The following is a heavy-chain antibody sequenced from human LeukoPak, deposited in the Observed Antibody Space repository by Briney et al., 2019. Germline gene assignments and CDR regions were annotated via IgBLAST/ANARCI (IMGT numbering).Heavy chain of an antibody. CDR3: ARASSGWLTNWFDP. CDR1: GGSISSYY. D-gene: IGHD6-19*01. V-gene: IGHV4-59*01. J-gene: IGHJ5*02. Sequence: PSETPSLTCTVSGGSISSYYWSWIRQPPGKGLEWIGYIYYSGSTNYNPSLKSRVTISVDTSKNQFSLKLSSVTAADTAVYYCARASSGWLTNWFDPWGQGTLVTVSS. CDR2: IYYSGST.